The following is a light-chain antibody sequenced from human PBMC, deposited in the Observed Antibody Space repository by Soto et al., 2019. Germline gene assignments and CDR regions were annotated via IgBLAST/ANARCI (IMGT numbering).Light chain of an antibody. J-gene: IGLJ2*01. Sequence: QSVLTQTPSASGTPGQRVTISCSGSNSNMGRNYDYWYQQVPGTAPKLLMYRNDVRPSGVPDRFTGSKSGTSASLAISGLRSDDDADYYCAFLYNSLNGVAFGGGTKLAAL. CDR3: AFLYNSLNGVA. CDR2: RND. CDR1: NSNMGRNY. V-gene: IGLV1-47*01.